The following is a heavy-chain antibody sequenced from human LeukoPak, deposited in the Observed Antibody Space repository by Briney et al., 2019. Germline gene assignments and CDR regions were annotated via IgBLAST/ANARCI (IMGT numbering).Heavy chain of an antibody. D-gene: IGHD5-24*01. CDR1: GFTFSRYW. J-gene: IGHJ4*02. V-gene: IGHV3-74*01. Sequence: PGGSLRLSCEASGFTFSRYWMHWVRQAPGKGLVWVSRINSDGSSTTYADSVKGRFTISRDNAKNTLYLQMNSLRAEDTAVYYCARDGVRDGLYFDRWGQGTLITVSS. CDR2: INSDGSST. CDR3: ARDGVRDGLYFDR.